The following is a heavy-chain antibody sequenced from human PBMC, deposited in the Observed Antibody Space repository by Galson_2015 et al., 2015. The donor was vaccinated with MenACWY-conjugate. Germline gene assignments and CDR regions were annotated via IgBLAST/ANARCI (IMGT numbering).Heavy chain of an antibody. CDR3: ARWVAVKMIEY. CDR2: IHCSGST. Sequence: LSLTCSVSGASISTDYWSWIRQPPGKGLEWIGYIHCSGSTKYNPSLKTRITMSLDTSENQFSLKLSSVTAADTAVYYCARWVAVKMIEYCGQGTLVTVSS. D-gene: IGHD6-19*01. J-gene: IGHJ4*02. CDR1: GASISTDY. V-gene: IGHV4-59*01.